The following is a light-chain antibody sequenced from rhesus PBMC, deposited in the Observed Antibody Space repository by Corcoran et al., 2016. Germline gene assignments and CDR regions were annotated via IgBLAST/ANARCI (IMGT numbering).Light chain of an antibody. J-gene: IGKJ4*01. Sequence: DIQMTQSPSSLSASVGDRVTITCQASQGISNWLSWYQQKPGKAHKLLIYAASSLQSGVPARFSGGVSVTKFTLTIRRLSPEACANNCWQQHKSDHPAFGGGTKVEIK. CDR3: QQHKSDHPA. CDR2: AAS. V-gene: IGKV1-21*01. CDR1: QGISNW.